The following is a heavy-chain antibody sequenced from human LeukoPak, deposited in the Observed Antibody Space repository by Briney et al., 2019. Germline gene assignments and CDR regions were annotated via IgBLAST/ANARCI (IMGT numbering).Heavy chain of an antibody. CDR1: GGSISSGGYY. J-gene: IGHJ4*02. CDR2: IYHSGST. Sequence: PSQTLSLTCTVSGGSISSGGYYWSWIRQPPGKGLEWIGYIYHSGSTYYNPSLKSRVTISVDRSKNQFSLKLSSVTAADTAVYYCARAGCSGGSCYLLDYWGQGTLVTVSS. CDR3: ARAGCSGGSCYLLDY. D-gene: IGHD2-15*01. V-gene: IGHV4-30-2*01.